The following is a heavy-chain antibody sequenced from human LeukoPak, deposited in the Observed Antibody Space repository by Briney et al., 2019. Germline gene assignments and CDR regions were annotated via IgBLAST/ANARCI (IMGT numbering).Heavy chain of an antibody. D-gene: IGHD1-7*01. Sequence: GGSLRLSCAASKFTFSSYEMNWVRQAPGKGLEWVSYISSSGSTIYYADSVKGRFTISRDNAKNSLYLQMSSLRADDTAVYYCAGCPGKLLDYWGQGTLVTVSS. J-gene: IGHJ4*02. CDR3: AGCPGKLLDY. V-gene: IGHV3-48*03. CDR2: ISSSGSTI. CDR1: KFTFSSYE.